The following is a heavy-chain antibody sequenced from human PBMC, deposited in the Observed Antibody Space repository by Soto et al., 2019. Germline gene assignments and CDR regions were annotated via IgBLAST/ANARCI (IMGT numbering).Heavy chain of an antibody. CDR1: GFTFSSYA. J-gene: IGHJ3*02. CDR3: EQDRVYGDYDGDLYI. V-gene: IGHV3-23*01. D-gene: IGHD4-17*01. Sequence: EVQLLESGGGLVQPGGSLRRSCAASGFTFSSYAMSWVRQAPGTGLEWVSAISGSGGSTYYADSVRGRFTISRDNSKNTLNLQMHSLRAEDAAVYYCEQDRVYGDYDGDLYIWGQGTMVTVSS. CDR2: ISGSGGST.